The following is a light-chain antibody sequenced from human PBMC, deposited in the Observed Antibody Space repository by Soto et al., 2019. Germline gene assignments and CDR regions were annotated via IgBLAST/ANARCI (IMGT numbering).Light chain of an antibody. J-gene: IGKJ5*01. CDR3: QQYYDWPIT. CDR2: GAS. V-gene: IGKV3-15*01. Sequence: EIVMTQSPATLSVSPGERATLSCRASQSISNLLAWYQQKPGQAPRLLIYGASTRATGFPDRFSGSGSGTEFTLTISSLYSEDFAVYYCQQYYDWPITFGQGTRLENK. CDR1: QSISNL.